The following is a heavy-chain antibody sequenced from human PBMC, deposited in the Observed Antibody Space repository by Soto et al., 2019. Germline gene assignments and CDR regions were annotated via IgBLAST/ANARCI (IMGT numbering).Heavy chain of an antibody. J-gene: IGHJ6*03. D-gene: IGHD6-6*01. CDR1: GFTLSGYA. CDR3: ARRARPHFYYMDV. CDR2: ISSNGVGT. V-gene: IGHV3-64*01. Sequence: EVQLAESGGGLAQPGGSLRLSCAASGFTLSGYAVDWVRQAPGKGLEYVSGISSNGVGTYYANSVQGRFTISRDNSKNTVYLQMGSLRPEDMAVYYCARRARPHFYYMDVWGKGTTVTVSS.